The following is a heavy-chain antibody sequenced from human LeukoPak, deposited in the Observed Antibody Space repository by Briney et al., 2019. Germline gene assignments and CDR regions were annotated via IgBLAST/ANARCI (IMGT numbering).Heavy chain of an antibody. CDR2: NYPRDGST. V-gene: IGHV1-46*01. CDR3: ARDQEAFDY. J-gene: IGHJ4*02. Sequence: ASVKVSCTASGYSFTSNYIHWVRQAPGQGLEWMGMNYPRDGSTSYAQKFQGRVTVTRDTSTSTVHMELSGLRSEDTAVYYCARDQEAFDYWGQGTLVTVSS. CDR1: GYSFTSNY.